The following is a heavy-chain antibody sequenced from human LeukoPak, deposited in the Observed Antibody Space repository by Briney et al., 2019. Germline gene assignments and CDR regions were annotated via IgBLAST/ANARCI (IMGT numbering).Heavy chain of an antibody. CDR2: INWNGGST. D-gene: IGHD2-2*01. Sequence: GGSLRLSCAASGFTFDDYGMSWVRQAPGKGLEWVSGINWNGGSTGYADSVKGRFTISRDNAKNSLYLQMNSLRAEDTALYYCARAEDCSSTSCYPYYYYNMDVWGKGTTVTVSS. CDR3: ARAEDCSSTSCYPYYYYNMDV. J-gene: IGHJ6*03. V-gene: IGHV3-20*04. CDR1: GFTFDDYG.